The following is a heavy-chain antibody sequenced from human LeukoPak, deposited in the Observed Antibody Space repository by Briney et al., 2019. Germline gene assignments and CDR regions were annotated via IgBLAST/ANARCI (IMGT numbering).Heavy chain of an antibody. CDR1: GFTFSSYA. V-gene: IGHV3-30-3*01. Sequence: GGSLRLSCAASGFTFSSYAMHWVRQAPGKGLEWVAVISYDGSNKYYADSVKGRFTISRDNSKNTLYLQMNSLRAEDTAVYYCARAAGERYCSSTSCYVHYYGMDVWGQGTTVTVSS. CDR2: ISYDGSNK. CDR3: ARAAGERYCSSTSCYVHYYGMDV. D-gene: IGHD2-2*01. J-gene: IGHJ6*02.